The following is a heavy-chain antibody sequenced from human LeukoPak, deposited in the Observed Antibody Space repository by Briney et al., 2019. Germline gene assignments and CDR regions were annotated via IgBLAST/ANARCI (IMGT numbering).Heavy chain of an antibody. J-gene: IGHJ6*03. CDR3: ARAPALYYYYYYMDV. D-gene: IGHD2-2*01. CDR1: GFTFSDYY. Sequence: PGGSLRLSCAASGFTFSDYYMSWIRQAPGKGLECVSYISSSGSTIYYADSVKGRFTISRDNAKNSLYLQMNSLRAEDTAVYYCARAPALYYYYYYMDVWGKGTTVTISS. V-gene: IGHV3-11*01. CDR2: ISSSGSTI.